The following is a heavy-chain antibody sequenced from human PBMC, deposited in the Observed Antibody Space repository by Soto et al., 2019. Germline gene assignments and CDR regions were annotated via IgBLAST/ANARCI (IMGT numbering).Heavy chain of an antibody. CDR3: ARGGRKWLVTSDFNY. Sequence: VQLVESGGGVVQPGRSLRLSCAASGFTFSDYAMQWVRQAPGKGLEWVAVVSHDGGNTQYADSVKGRFTISRESSKYTVSLELVCLGGAGTTVYYCARGGRKWLVTSDFNYRGLVAKVTVSS. V-gene: IGHV3-30*03. CDR2: VSHDGGNT. J-gene: IGHJ4*02. CDR1: GFTFSDYA. D-gene: IGHD6-19*01.